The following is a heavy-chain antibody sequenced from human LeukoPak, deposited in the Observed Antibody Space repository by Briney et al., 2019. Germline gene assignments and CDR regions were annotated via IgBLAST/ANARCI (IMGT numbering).Heavy chain of an antibody. CDR3: ARTARLPDS. D-gene: IGHD2-21*01. Sequence: SEALSLTCTVSDDSIRTHYWSWIRQPPGKGLECIGYVYFSGITNYNPSLKSRVTMSVDTSKNQLSLKLSSVTAADTPVYYCARTARLPDSWGQGTLVTVSS. CDR1: DDSIRTHY. J-gene: IGHJ4*02. CDR2: VYFSGIT. V-gene: IGHV4-4*09.